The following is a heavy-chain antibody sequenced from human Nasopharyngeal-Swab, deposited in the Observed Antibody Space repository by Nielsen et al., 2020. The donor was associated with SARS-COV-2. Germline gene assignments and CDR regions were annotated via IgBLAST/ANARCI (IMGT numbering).Heavy chain of an antibody. Sequence: SETLSLTCSVSGGSISISTYYWAWIRQPPGKGLDWIGSIFYSGNTYYNPSLQSRVTISIDRSKKQISLKLRSVTAADTAVYYCARGLVDVNMMLVVIGFSYWLDSWGRGTLVTVSS. CDR3: ARGLVDVNMMLVVIGFSYWLDS. CDR2: IFYSGNT. D-gene: IGHD3-22*01. V-gene: IGHV4-39*07. CDR1: GGSISISTYY. J-gene: IGHJ5*01.